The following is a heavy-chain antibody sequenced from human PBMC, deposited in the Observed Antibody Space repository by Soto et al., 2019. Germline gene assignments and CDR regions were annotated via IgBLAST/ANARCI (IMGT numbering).Heavy chain of an antibody. D-gene: IGHD6-6*01. Sequence: SVKVSCKASGYTFTSYDINWVRQATGQGLEWMGWMNPNSGNTGYAQKFQGRVTMTRNTSISTAYMELSSLRSEDTAVYYCARGPGRRAARRNYYYYYYMDVWGKGTTVTVSS. V-gene: IGHV1-8*01. J-gene: IGHJ6*03. CDR1: GYTFTSYD. CDR3: ARGPGRRAARRNYYYYYYMDV. CDR2: MNPNSGNT.